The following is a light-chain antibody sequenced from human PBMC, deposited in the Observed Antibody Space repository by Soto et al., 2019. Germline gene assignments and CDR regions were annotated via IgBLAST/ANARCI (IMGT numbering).Light chain of an antibody. CDR3: QQRSNWPAN. CDR2: GAS. CDR1: QSVTTY. V-gene: IGKV3-11*01. Sequence: DIVLTQSPATLSLSPGERATLSCRASQSVTTYLAWYQQRPGQAPRLLIYGASNRATGIPARFSGSGSGTDFTLTINSLEPEDFAVYYCQQRSNWPANFGQGTRLEIK. J-gene: IGKJ5*01.